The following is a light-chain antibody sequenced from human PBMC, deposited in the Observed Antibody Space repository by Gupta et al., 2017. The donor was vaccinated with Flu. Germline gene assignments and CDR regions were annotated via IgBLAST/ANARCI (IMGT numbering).Light chain of an antibody. CDR2: SAS. CDR1: HDIRFW. Sequence: VSASVGDRVTITCRASHDIRFWLAWYQQKPGKATKLIIYSASHLQKEVTSRFSGSGSGNDFTLTIRSLQREDFASYYCPPSYSFPGEFGRG. J-gene: IGKJ1*01. CDR3: PPSYSFPGE. V-gene: IGKV1-12*01.